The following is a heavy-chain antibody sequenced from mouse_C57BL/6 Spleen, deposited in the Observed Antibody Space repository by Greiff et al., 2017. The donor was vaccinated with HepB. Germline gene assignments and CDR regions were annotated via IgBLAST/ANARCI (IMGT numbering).Heavy chain of an antibody. J-gene: IGHJ3*01. CDR3: AREGYYGSSPLAY. Sequence: EVKLQESGPELVKPGDSVKISCKASGYSFTGYFMNWVMQSHGKSLEWIGRINPYNGDTFYNQKFKGKATLTVDKSSSTAHMELRSLTSEDSAVYYCAREGYYGSSPLAYWGQGTLVTVSA. CDR2: INPYNGDT. D-gene: IGHD1-1*01. CDR1: GYSFTGYF. V-gene: IGHV1-20*01.